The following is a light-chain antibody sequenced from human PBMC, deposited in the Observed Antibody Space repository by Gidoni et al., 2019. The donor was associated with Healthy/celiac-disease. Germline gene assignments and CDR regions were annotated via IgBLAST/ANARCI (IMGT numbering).Light chain of an antibody. CDR3: QQSYSTPYT. CDR1: QSISSY. Sequence: DIQMTQPPSSLSAYVGDRVTITCRASQSISSYLNWYQQKPGKYPKILIYAASSLQSGVPSMFRGSGSGTDFTLPISGLQPEDLATYYCQQSYSTPYTFGQGTKLEIK. V-gene: IGKV1-39*01. J-gene: IGKJ2*01. CDR2: AAS.